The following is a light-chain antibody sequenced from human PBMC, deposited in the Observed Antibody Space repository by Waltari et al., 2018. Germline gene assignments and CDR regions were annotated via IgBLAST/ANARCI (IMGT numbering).Light chain of an antibody. CDR2: EVN. V-gene: IGLV2-8*01. J-gene: IGLJ2*01. CDR3: SSYAGSDNFLL. CDR1: SSDVGGYNY. Sequence: QSALTPPPSASGSPGQSVTISCPGTSSDVGGYNYVSWYQQAPGKAPRLIIYEVNERPSGVPHRFSGSKSGNTASLTVSGLQPEDEGEYYCSSYAGSDNFLLFGGGTKLTVL.